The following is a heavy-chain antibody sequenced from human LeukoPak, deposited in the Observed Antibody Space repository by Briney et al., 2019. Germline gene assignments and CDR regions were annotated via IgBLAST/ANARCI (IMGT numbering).Heavy chain of an antibody. CDR3: ARVSSAGIWDY. Sequence: AETLPLTCTVSGGSFSGYYRSWIRQPAGKGLEWIGRIHTSGGTNYNPSLKSRVTMSVDTSKNQFSLKLSSVTAADTAVYYCARVSSAGIWDYWGQGTLVTVSS. CDR1: GGSFSGYY. D-gene: IGHD6-19*01. J-gene: IGHJ4*02. CDR2: IHTSGGT. V-gene: IGHV4-4*07.